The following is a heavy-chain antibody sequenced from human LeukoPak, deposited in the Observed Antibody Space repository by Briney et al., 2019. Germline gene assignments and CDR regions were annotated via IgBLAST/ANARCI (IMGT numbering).Heavy chain of an antibody. V-gene: IGHV3-30*02. CDR2: IRYDGSNK. CDR3: ANIESSRYDSSGYYYVGGGLDY. CDR1: GFTFSSYG. Sequence: GGSLRLSCAASGFTFSSYGMHWVRQAPGKGLEWVAFIRYDGSNKYYADSVKGRFTISRDNSKNTLYLQMNSLRAEDTAVYYCANIESSRYDSSGYYYVGGGLDYWGQGTLVTVSS. D-gene: IGHD3-22*01. J-gene: IGHJ4*02.